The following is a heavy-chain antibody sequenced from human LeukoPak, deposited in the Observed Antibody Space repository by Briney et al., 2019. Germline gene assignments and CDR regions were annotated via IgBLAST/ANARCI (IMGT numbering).Heavy chain of an antibody. CDR2: IYYTGST. Sequence: PSETLSPTCTVSGGSISSGHYYWAWIRQPPGKGLEWIGSIYYTGSTYKNPSLKSRVTISIDTSKNQFSLKLNSVTAADTAVFYCAREPITSGGNDAFDIWGQGTMVTVSS. CDR3: AREPITSGGNDAFDI. V-gene: IGHV4-39*02. CDR1: GGSISSGHYY. D-gene: IGHD3-16*01. J-gene: IGHJ3*02.